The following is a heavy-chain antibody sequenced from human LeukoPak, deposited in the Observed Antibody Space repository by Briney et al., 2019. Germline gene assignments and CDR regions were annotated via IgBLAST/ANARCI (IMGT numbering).Heavy chain of an antibody. CDR3: ARILRYCSGGSCLYYFDY. CDR2: ISAYSGDA. J-gene: IGHJ4*02. V-gene: IGHV1-18*01. D-gene: IGHD2-15*01. CDR1: GYIFTNYG. Sequence: ASVKLSCKASGYIFTNYGISWVRQAPGQGLEWMGRISAYSGDANYAQNLQGRVTMTTDTSTSTAYMELRSQRSDDTAVYYCARILRYCSGGSCLYYFDYWGQGTLVTVSS.